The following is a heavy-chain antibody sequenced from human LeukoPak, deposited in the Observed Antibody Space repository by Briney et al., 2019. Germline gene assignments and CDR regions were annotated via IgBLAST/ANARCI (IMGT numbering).Heavy chain of an antibody. CDR3: ARGNYYGSGSYYNYFDY. CDR2: IPYDGSNK. V-gene: IGHV3-30-3*01. Sequence: GGSLRLSCAASRFTFSSYAMHWVRQAPGKGLEWVAVIPYDGSNKYYADSVKGRFTISRDNSKNTLYLQMNSLRAEDTAVYYCARGNYYGSGSYYNYFDYWGQGTLVTVSS. D-gene: IGHD3-10*01. CDR1: RFTFSSYA. J-gene: IGHJ4*02.